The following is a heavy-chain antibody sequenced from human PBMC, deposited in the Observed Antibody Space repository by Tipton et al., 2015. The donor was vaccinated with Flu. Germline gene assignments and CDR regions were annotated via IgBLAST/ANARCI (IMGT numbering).Heavy chain of an antibody. Sequence: TLSLTCTVSGGSISDYYWSWIRQPPGKGLEWIGYIYYSGSTNYNPSLKSRVTISVDTSKNQFSLNLSSVTAADTAVYYCARDNLLQSGGTRPYYYYGMDVWGQGTTVTVSS. CDR2: IYYSGST. V-gene: IGHV4-59*01. CDR3: ARDNLLQSGGTRPYYYYGMDV. J-gene: IGHJ6*02. CDR1: GGSISDYY. D-gene: IGHD1-26*01.